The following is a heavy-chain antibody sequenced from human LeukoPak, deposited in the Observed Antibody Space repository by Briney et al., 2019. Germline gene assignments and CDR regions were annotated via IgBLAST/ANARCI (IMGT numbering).Heavy chain of an antibody. V-gene: IGHV4-39*01. CDR3: ARQRAFDI. CDR1: GGSISSSSYY. J-gene: IGHJ3*02. CDR2: IYYSGST. Sequence: SETLSLTCTVSGGSISSSSYYWGWIRQPPGKGLEWIGSIYYSGSTYYSPSLKSRVTISVDTSKNQFSLRLSSVTAADTAIYYCARQRAFDIWGQGTMVTVSS.